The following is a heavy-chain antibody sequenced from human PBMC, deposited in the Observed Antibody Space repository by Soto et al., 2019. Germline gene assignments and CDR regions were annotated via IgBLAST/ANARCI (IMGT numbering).Heavy chain of an antibody. Sequence: LSLTCDVHGDSLSGYAWSWIRQPPGKGLEWIGEITFRGVTNYHPSLKSRVSMSVDTSKNRISLNVSSVTAADTALYFCARKLEASVRHVEWFSYKWFDPWGPGTLVTVSP. V-gene: IGHV4-34*01. CDR1: GDSLSGYA. D-gene: IGHD3-9*01. CDR3: ARKLEASVRHVEWFSYKWFDP. J-gene: IGHJ5*02. CDR2: ITFRGVT.